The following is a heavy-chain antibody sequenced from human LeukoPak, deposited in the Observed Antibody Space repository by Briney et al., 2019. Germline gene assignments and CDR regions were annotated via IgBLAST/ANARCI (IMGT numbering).Heavy chain of an antibody. Sequence: PGGSLRLSCAASGFTFSSYAMSWVRQAPGKGLEWVSAIGGSGGSTYYADSVKGRFTISRDNSKNTLYLQMNSLRAEDTAVYYCAKDSLYSSSWYYFDYWGQGTLVNVSS. CDR2: IGGSGGST. CDR3: AKDSLYSSSWYYFDY. CDR1: GFTFSSYA. D-gene: IGHD6-13*01. J-gene: IGHJ4*02. V-gene: IGHV3-23*01.